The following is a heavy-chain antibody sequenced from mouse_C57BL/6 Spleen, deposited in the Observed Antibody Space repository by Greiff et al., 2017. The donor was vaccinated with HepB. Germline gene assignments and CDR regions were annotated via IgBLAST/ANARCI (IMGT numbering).Heavy chain of an antibody. CDR3: VRLGGDYAMDY. V-gene: IGHV10-1*01. J-gene: IGHJ4*01. CDR2: IRSKSNNYAT. D-gene: IGHD1-1*02. CDR1: GFSFNTYA. Sequence: DVMLVESGGGLVQPKGSLKLSCAASGFSFNTYAMNWVRQAPGKGLEWVARIRSKSNNYATYYADSVKDRFTISRDDSESMLYLQMNNMKTEDTAMYYCVRLGGDYAMDYWGQGTSVTVSS.